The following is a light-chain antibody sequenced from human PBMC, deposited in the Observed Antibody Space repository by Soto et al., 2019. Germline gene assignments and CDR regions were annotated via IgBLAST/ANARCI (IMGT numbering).Light chain of an antibody. V-gene: IGKV1-39*01. CDR3: QQNYSPPPVT. Sequence: DIPMTQSPSSLSASVGDRVTITCRASQSVARFLNWYQQKPGKAPKLLIFAASSLQSGVPSRFSGSGSGTHFTLTINSLQPEDFATYYCQQNYSPPPVTFGQGTRLEIK. CDR1: QSVARF. J-gene: IGKJ5*01. CDR2: AAS.